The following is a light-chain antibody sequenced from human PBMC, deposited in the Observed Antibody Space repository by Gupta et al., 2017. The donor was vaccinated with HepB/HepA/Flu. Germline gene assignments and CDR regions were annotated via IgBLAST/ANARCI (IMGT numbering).Light chain of an antibody. CDR2: KAS. Sequence: DIQMTQSPSTLSASLGDRVTITCRASQTISGRLAWYQQKPGQVPKLLIYKASSLESGVPSRFSGSGSGTEFALTISGLQPDDFATYYCQQNDTYSTFGRGTELEIE. V-gene: IGKV1-5*03. CDR3: QQNDTYST. J-gene: IGKJ2*01. CDR1: QTISGR.